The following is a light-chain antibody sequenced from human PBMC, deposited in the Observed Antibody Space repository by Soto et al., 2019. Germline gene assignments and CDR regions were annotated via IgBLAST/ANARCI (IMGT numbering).Light chain of an antibody. CDR1: QRINNY. CDR2: AAS. CDR3: HQSYSLPEA. V-gene: IGKV1-39*01. J-gene: IGKJ1*01. Sequence: IQMTQSPSALSASVGDRVTITCRASQRINNYLNWYQQKPGKAPKLLIYAASSLQSGVPSRFTGSGSGTDFTLTISSLQPEDFATYYCHQSYSLPEAFGQGTKVDIK.